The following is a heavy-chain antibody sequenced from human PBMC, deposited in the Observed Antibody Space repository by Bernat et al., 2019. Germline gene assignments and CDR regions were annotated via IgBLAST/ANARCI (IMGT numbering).Heavy chain of an antibody. CDR3: ARGGDDRMEFDY. CDR2: IYYSGST. Sequence: QVQLQESGPGLVKPSQTLSLTCTVSGGSISSGGYYWRWIRQHPGKGLEWIGYIYYSGSTYYNPSLKSRVTISVDTSKNQFSLKLSSVTAADTAVYYCARGGDDRMEFDYWGQGTLVTVSS. CDR1: GGSISSGGYY. V-gene: IGHV4-31*03. D-gene: IGHD3-22*01. J-gene: IGHJ4*02.